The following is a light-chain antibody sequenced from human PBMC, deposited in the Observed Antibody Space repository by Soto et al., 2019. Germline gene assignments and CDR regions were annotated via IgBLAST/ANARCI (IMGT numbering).Light chain of an antibody. CDR1: QSVNIY. CDR2: DAS. J-gene: IGKJ4*02. CDR3: QQRSNWRVT. V-gene: IGKV3-11*01. Sequence: EIVLTQSPATLSLSPGERATLSCRASQSVNIYLAWYQQKPGQAPGLLIYDASNRATGIPARFSGSGSGTDFTLTISSLEPEDIAVYYCQQRSNWRVTFGGGTKV.